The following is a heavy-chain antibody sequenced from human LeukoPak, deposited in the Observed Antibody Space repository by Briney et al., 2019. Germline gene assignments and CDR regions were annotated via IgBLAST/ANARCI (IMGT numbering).Heavy chain of an antibody. CDR1: GFTFSTYT. D-gene: IGHD6-6*01. V-gene: IGHV3-21*01. CDR3: ARGYSSSPSGVGY. J-gene: IGHJ4*02. CDR2: IGNTGTNT. Sequence: GGSLRLSCTASGFTFSTYTMNWVRQAPGKGLEWVSSIGNTGTNTHYADSVKGRFTISRDNAKNSLYLQMNSLRAEDTAVYYCARGYSSSPSGVGYWGQGTLVTVSS.